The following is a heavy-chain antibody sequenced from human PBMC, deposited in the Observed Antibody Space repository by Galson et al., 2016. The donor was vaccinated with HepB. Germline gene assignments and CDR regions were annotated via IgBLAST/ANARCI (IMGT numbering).Heavy chain of an antibody. CDR2: IHLAGRDI. CDR3: TKHEVRTHDH. J-gene: IGHJ4*02. V-gene: IGHV3-23*05. Sequence: SLRLSCAASGFTFRNYAMSWVRQAPGKGLEWVSAIHLAGRDIYYADSVRGRFTISRDDSNSMLYLQMNSLRPEDSALHYCTKHEVRTHDHWGQGTLVTVSS. D-gene: IGHD3-22*01. CDR1: GFTFRNYA.